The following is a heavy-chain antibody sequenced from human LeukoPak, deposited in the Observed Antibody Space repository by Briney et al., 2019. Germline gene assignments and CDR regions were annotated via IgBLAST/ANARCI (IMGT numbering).Heavy chain of an antibody. D-gene: IGHD5-24*01. V-gene: IGHV4-39*01. Sequence: PSETLSLTCTVSGGSISSCSYYWGWIRQPPGKGLEWIGSIYYSGSTYYNPSLKSRVTISVDTSKNQFSLKLSSVTAADTAVYYCARHGENDVEMATIDYWGQGTLVTVSS. CDR3: ARHGENDVEMATIDY. CDR2: IYYSGST. J-gene: IGHJ4*02. CDR1: GGSISSCSYY.